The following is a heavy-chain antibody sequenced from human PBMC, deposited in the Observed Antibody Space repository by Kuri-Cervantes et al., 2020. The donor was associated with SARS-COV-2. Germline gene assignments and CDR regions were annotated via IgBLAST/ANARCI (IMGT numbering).Heavy chain of an antibody. CDR3: AKDSGYQLHYVYYYYGMDV. Sequence: GESLKISCAASGFTFSSYAMSWVRQAPGKGLEWVSAISGSGGSTYYADSVKGRFTIPRDNSKNTLYLQMNSLRAEDTAVYYCAKDSGYQLHYVYYYYGMDVWGQGTTVTVSS. CDR2: ISGSGGST. CDR1: GFTFSSYA. J-gene: IGHJ6*02. V-gene: IGHV3-23*01. D-gene: IGHD2-2*01.